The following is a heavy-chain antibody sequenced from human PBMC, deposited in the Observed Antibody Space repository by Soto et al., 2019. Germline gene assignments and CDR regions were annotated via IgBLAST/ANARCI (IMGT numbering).Heavy chain of an antibody. CDR3: ARTSVATPSYYYMDV. V-gene: IGHV4-59*08. D-gene: IGHD6-19*01. Sequence: PSETLSLTCTVSGDSINKYQWSWVRQPPGKGLEWIGCFYFSTNYNPALNSRVTISVDRSKNHFSLKLTSVTAADTAVYYCARTSVATPSYYYMDVWGKGTTVTVSS. CDR2: FYFST. CDR1: GDSINKYQ. J-gene: IGHJ6*03.